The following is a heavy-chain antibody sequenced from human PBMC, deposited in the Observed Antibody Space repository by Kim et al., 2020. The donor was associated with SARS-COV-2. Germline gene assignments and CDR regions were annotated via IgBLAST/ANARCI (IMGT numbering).Heavy chain of an antibody. J-gene: IGHJ4*02. Sequence: ASVKVSCKVSGYTLTELSMHWVRQAPGKGLEWMGGFDPEDGETIYAQKFQGRVTMTEDTSTDTAYMELSSLRSEDTAVYYCATGTYLGGIQTWDYWGQGTLVTVSS. D-gene: IGHD3-16*01. V-gene: IGHV1-24*01. CDR1: GYTLTELS. CDR3: ATGTYLGGIQTWDY. CDR2: FDPEDGET.